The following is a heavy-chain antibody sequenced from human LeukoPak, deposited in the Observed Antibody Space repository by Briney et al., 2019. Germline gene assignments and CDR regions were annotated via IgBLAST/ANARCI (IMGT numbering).Heavy chain of an antibody. CDR2: INHSGST. CDR3: ARIDEDIVVVPAAMRKNYYYGMDV. Sequence: SETLSLTCAVYGGSFSGYYWSWIRQPPGKGLEWTGEINHSGSTNYNPSLKSRVTISVDTSKNQFSLKLSSVTAADTAVYYCARIDEDIVVVPAAMRKNYYYGMDVWGQGTTVTVSS. D-gene: IGHD2-2*01. J-gene: IGHJ6*02. V-gene: IGHV4-34*01. CDR1: GGSFSGYY.